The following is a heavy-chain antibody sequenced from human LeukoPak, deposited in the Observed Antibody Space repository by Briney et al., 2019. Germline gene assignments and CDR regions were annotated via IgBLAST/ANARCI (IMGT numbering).Heavy chain of an antibody. CDR2: ISPYDGDT. CDR3: ARDYCTRGGDCYKEDLFDP. D-gene: IGHD2-21*02. Sequence: ASVKVSCKASGYTFAIYGISWVRQAPGQGLEWMAWISPYDGDTNYAQNFEGRVTMTTETSTSTADMELRSLRSDDTAIYYCARDYCTRGGDCYKEDLFDPWGQGTLVTVSS. J-gene: IGHJ5*02. CDR1: GYTFAIYG. V-gene: IGHV1-18*01.